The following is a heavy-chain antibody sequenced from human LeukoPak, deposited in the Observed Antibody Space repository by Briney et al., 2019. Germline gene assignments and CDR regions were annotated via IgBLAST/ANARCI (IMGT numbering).Heavy chain of an antibody. CDR2: ISSSSSYV. V-gene: IGHV3-21*01. J-gene: IGHJ4*02. Sequence: PGGSLRLSCAASGFTFSSYSMNWVRQAPGKGLEWVSSISSSSSYVYYADSVKGRFTISRDNAKNSLYLQMNSLRAEDTAVYYCAASYSSSWTRFDYWGQGTLVTVPS. D-gene: IGHD6-13*01. CDR3: AASYSSSWTRFDY. CDR1: GFTFSSYS.